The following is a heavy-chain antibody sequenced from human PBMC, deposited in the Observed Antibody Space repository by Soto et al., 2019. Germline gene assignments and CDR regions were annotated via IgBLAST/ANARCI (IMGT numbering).Heavy chain of an antibody. CDR3: AASGGPEGDWFDP. CDR2: VYYRGTT. V-gene: IGHV4-31*03. CDR1: GGSIRRRGYY. Sequence: PSETLSFTCTVTGGSIRRRGYYWSWIRQRPGEGLEWIGFVYYRGTTDYNPSLRSRLTISADTSRNQFYLDVTSVTVADTAVYYCAASGGPEGDWFDPWGQGILVTVSS. D-gene: IGHD2-8*02. J-gene: IGHJ5*02.